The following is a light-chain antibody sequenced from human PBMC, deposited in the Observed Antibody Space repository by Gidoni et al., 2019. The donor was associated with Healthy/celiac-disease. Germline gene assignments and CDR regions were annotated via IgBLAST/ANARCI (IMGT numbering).Light chain of an antibody. CDR2: GAS. J-gene: IGKJ5*01. V-gene: IGKV3-20*01. CDR1: QSVSSSY. CDR3: QQYGSSPPIT. Sequence: EIVSTQYPGTLSLSPGERATLSCRASQSVSSSYLALYQQKPCQAPRLLIYGASSRATGIPDRFSGSGSGTDFTLTISRLEPEDFAVYYCQQYGSSPPITFGQGTRLEIK.